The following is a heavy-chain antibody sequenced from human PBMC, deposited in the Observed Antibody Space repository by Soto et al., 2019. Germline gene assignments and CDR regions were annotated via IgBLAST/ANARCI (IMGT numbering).Heavy chain of an antibody. J-gene: IGHJ5*02. V-gene: IGHV1-69*12. CDR1: GGTFSSYA. CDR2: IIPIFGTA. D-gene: IGHD2-2*01. CDR3: AREGGYCISPSCHDWFDP. Sequence: QVQLVQSGAEVKKPGSSVKVSCKASGGTFSSYAISWVRQAPGQGLEWMGGIIPIFGTANYAQKFQGRVTITADESTSTAYMELSSLRSEDTAVYYCAREGGYCISPSCHDWFDPWGQGTLVTVSS.